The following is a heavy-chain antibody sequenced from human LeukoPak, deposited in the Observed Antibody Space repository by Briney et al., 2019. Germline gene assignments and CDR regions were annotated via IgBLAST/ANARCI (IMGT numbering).Heavy chain of an antibody. CDR3: ARDGDPNCSGGSCYFYYYYYGMDV. V-gene: IGHV3-48*03. D-gene: IGHD2-15*01. CDR1: GFTFSSYE. CDR2: IISSGSTI. Sequence: GGTLRLSCAASGFTFSSYEMNWVREAPGKGVGWVSYIISSGSTIYYADSVKGRFTISRDNAKNSLYLQMNSLRAEDTAVYYCARDGDPNCSGGSCYFYYYYYGMDVWGKGTTVTVSS. J-gene: IGHJ6*04.